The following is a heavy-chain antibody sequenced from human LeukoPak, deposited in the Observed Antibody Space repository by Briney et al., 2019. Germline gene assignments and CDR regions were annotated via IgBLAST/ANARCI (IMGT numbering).Heavy chain of an antibody. J-gene: IGHJ5*02. Sequence: NSSETLSLTCTVSGGSISRYYWSWIRQPPGTGLEWIGYIYYSGSTNYNPSLKSRVTISVDTSKNQFSLKLSSVTAADTAVYYCARGGTIFGVVIPNWFDPWGQGTLVTVSS. V-gene: IGHV4-59*01. D-gene: IGHD3-3*01. CDR1: GGSISRYY. CDR2: IYYSGST. CDR3: ARGGTIFGVVIPNWFDP.